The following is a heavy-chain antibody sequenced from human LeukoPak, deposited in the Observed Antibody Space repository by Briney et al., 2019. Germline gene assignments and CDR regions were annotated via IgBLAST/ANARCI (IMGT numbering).Heavy chain of an antibody. Sequence: SGGSLRLSCAASGFTFSSYAMSWVRQAPGKGLEWVAVISYDGSNKYYADSVKGRFTISRDNSKNTLYLQMNSLRAEDTAVYYCAKRYTAMVREDFFAYWGQGTLVTVSS. CDR2: ISYDGSNK. V-gene: IGHV3-30*18. D-gene: IGHD5-18*01. J-gene: IGHJ4*02. CDR3: AKRYTAMVREDFFAY. CDR1: GFTFSSYA.